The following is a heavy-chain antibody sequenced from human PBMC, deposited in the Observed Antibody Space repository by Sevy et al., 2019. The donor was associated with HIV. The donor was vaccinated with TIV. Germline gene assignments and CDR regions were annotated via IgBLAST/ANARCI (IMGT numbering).Heavy chain of an antibody. Sequence: GGSLRLSCTASGFTFGDYAMSWVHQAPGKGLEWVGFIRSKTFGGTTEYAASVKGRFTISRDDSKSIAYLQMNSLKTEDTAVYYCTSTYYYGSRWDYWGQGTLVTVSS. V-gene: IGHV3-49*04. CDR1: GFTFGDYA. D-gene: IGHD3-10*01. CDR3: TSTYYYGSRWDY. J-gene: IGHJ4*02. CDR2: IRSKTFGGTT.